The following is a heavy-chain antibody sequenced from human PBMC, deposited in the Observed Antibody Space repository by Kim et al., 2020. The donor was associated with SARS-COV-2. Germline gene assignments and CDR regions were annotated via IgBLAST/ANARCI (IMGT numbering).Heavy chain of an antibody. V-gene: IGHV3-21*01. CDR2: ISSSSGCI. J-gene: IGHJ6*01. CDR1: GFTFSSYS. CDR3: AKAGYSSSWYYYYGMDV. D-gene: IGHD6-13*01. Sequence: GGSLRLSCAASGFTFSSYSMNWVRQAPGKGLEWVSSISSSSGCIYYADSVKGRFTISRDNAKNSLYLQMNSLRAEDTAVYYCAKAGYSSSWYYYYGMDVWGPGTTVTVSS.